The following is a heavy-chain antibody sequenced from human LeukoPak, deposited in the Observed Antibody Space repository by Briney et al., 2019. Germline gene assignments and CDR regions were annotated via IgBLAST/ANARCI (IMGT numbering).Heavy chain of an antibody. CDR3: ACQLLGEAFDI. J-gene: IGHJ3*02. V-gene: IGHV3-9*01. CDR2: ISWNSGSI. Sequence: GRSLRPSCAASGFTFDDYAMHWVRQAPGKGLEWVSGISWNSGSIGYADSVKGRFTISRDNAKNSLYLQMNSLRAEDTALYYCACQLLGEAFDIWGQGTMVTVSS. D-gene: IGHD2-2*01. CDR1: GFTFDDYA.